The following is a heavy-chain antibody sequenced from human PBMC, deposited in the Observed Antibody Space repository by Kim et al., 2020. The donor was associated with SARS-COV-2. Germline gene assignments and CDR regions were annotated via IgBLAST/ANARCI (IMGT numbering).Heavy chain of an antibody. V-gene: IGHV4-31*03. CDR3: ARVVYYDSSGYYYYFDY. CDR1: GGSISSGGYY. Sequence: SETLSLTCTVSGGSISSGGYYWSWIRQHTGQGLEWIGYIYYSGSTYYNPSLKSRVIISVDTTKNQFFLKLSPVTAADTAVYYCARVVYYDSSGYYYYFDYWGQGTLVTVSS. CDR2: IYYSGST. J-gene: IGHJ4*02. D-gene: IGHD3-22*01.